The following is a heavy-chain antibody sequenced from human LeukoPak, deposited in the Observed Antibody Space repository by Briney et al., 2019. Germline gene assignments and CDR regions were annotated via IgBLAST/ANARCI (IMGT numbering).Heavy chain of an antibody. Sequence: PGRSLRLSCSASGFTFSRYAMHWVRQAPGKGLEWLASIKQDGSEKYYVSSVGGRFTISRDNAKNSMYLQMNSLRAEDTAVYFCVSDSSGTWPEYFQVWGQGTLVTVSS. CDR3: VSDSSGTWPEYFQV. CDR2: IKQDGSEK. V-gene: IGHV3-7*04. D-gene: IGHD3-22*01. J-gene: IGHJ1*01. CDR1: GFTFSRYA.